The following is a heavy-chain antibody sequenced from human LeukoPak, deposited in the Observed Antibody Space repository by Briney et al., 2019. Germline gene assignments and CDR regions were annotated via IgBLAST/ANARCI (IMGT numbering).Heavy chain of an antibody. D-gene: IGHD3-3*01. J-gene: IGHJ4*02. Sequence: GGSLRVSCAASGFTLRSYVMSWVRQAPGKGLEWVSAISGSGGSTHYADSVKGRFTISRDNSKNTLYLQMNSLRAEDTAIYYCAKGRSAYPDYFDYWGQGTLVTVSS. V-gene: IGHV3-23*01. CDR2: ISGSGGST. CDR3: AKGRSAYPDYFDY. CDR1: GFTLRSYV.